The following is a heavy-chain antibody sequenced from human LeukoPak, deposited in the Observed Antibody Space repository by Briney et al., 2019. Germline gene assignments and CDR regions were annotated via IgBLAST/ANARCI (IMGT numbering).Heavy chain of an antibody. V-gene: IGHV4-39*01. J-gene: IGHJ4*02. Sequence: SETLSLTCTVSGVSISSSSYYWGWIRQPPGKGLEWIGSIYYSGSTYYNPSLKSRVTISVDTSKNQFSLKLSSVTAADTAVYYCASLVVVVPAATYYFDYWGQGTLVTVSS. CDR2: IYYSGST. D-gene: IGHD2-2*01. CDR3: ASLVVVVPAATYYFDY. CDR1: GVSISSSSYY.